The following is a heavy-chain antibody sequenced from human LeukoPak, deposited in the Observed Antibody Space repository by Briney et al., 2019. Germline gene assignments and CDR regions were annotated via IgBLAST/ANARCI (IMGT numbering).Heavy chain of an antibody. J-gene: IGHJ4*02. D-gene: IGHD2-2*01. V-gene: IGHV3-23*01. CDR2: ISGSGGST. CDR1: RFNFENYA. Sequence: GGSLRLSCAASRFNFENYAMSWVRQAPGKGLEWVSAISGSGGSTYYADSVKGRFTISRDNSKNTLYLQMNSLRAEDTAVYYCAKFGPCSSTSCPPGWGQGTLVTVSS. CDR3: AKFGPCSSTSCPPG.